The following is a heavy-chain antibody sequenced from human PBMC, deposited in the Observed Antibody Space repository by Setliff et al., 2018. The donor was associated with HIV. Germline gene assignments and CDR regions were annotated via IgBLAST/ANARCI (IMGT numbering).Heavy chain of an antibody. CDR2: IYYSGST. CDR1: GGSISSGGYY. J-gene: IGHJ4*02. CDR3: ARHRVGYSGYAIPILDY. D-gene: IGHD5-12*01. Sequence: SETLSLACTVSGGSISSGGYYWSWIRQHPGKGLEWIGHIYYSGSTFYNPSLKSRVTISVDTSKNQFSLKLSSVTAADTAMYYCARHRVGYSGYAIPILDYWGQGVLVTVS. V-gene: IGHV4-31*03.